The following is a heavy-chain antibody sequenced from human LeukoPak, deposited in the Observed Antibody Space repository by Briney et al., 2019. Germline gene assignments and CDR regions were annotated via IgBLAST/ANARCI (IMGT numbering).Heavy chain of an antibody. V-gene: IGHV3-23*01. Sequence: GGSLRLSCAASGFTFSSYAMSWVRQAPGKGLEWVSAISGSGGSTYYADSVKGRFTISRDNSKNTLYLKMNSLRAEDTAVYYCAREITMIVVVITRLFDYWGQGTLVTVSS. D-gene: IGHD3-22*01. CDR3: AREITMIVVVITRLFDY. CDR2: ISGSGGST. CDR1: GFTFSSYA. J-gene: IGHJ4*02.